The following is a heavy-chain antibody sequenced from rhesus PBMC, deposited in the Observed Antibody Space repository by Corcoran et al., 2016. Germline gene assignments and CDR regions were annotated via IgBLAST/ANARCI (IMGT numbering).Heavy chain of an antibody. J-gene: IGHJ6*01. V-gene: IGHV4-160*01. D-gene: IGHD4-23*01. Sequence: QLQESGPGLVKPSETLSLTCAVSGGSISSNCWGWNRQPPGKGLEWIGRISGSDGTTAYSPSLKSRVTISIDTSKTQFSLKMNSVTAADTAVYYCARGSNLSGLDFWGQGVAVTVSS. CDR2: ISGSDGTT. CDR1: GGSISSNC. CDR3: ARGSNLSGLDF.